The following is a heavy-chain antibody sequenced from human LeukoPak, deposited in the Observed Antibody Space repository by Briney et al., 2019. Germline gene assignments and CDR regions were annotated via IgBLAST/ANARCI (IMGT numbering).Heavy chain of an antibody. V-gene: IGHV3-23*01. CDR2: ISGSGGST. CDR3: ARGPLNTFGVDA. D-gene: IGHD1/OR15-1a*01. CDR1: GFTFSSYA. J-gene: IGHJ6*02. Sequence: AGGSLRLSCAASGFTFSSYAMSWVRQAPGKGLEWVSAISGSGGSTYYADSVKGRFTISRDNSKNTLYLQMNSLRAEDTALYYCARGPLNTFGVDAWGHGTTVTVSS.